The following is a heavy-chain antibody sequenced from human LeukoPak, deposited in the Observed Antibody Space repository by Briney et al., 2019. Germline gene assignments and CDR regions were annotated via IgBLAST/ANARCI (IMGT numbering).Heavy chain of an antibody. D-gene: IGHD3-10*01. V-gene: IGHV5-51*01. Sequence: GESLKISCTGPGHTFNTYWIAWVRQMPGKGLEWMGIIYPADSDTRYNPSFQGHVTNSADRSISTSYLQWSGLKASDTAIYYCARFGAFGGPGSRPLDSWGQGTLVTVSS. CDR2: IYPADSDT. CDR3: ARFGAFGGPGSRPLDS. CDR1: GHTFNTYW. J-gene: IGHJ5*01.